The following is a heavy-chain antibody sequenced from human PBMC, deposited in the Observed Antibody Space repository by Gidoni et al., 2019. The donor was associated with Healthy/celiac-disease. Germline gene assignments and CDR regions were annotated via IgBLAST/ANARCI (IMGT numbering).Heavy chain of an antibody. J-gene: IGHJ2*01. CDR2: IYYSGST. D-gene: IGHD6-6*01. Sequence: QLQLQESGPGLVKPSETLSLTCTVSGGSISSSSYYWGWIRQPPGKGLEWIGSIYYSGSTYYNPSLKSRVTISVDTSKNQFSLKLSSVTAADTAVYYCARQVSRSRGYFDLWGRGTLVTVSS. CDR1: GGSISSSSYY. CDR3: ARQVSRSRGYFDL. V-gene: IGHV4-39*01.